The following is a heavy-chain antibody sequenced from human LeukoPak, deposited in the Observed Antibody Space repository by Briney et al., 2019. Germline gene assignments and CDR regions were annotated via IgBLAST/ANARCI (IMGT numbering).Heavy chain of an antibody. D-gene: IGHD3-22*01. CDR2: ISYDGSNK. J-gene: IGHJ4*02. V-gene: IGHV3-30-3*01. Sequence: GGSLRLSCAASGFTFDDYAMHWVRQAPGKGLEWVAVISYDGSNKYYADSVKGRFTISRDNSKNTLYLQMNSLRAEDTAVYYCAKVGDYYDSSGFDYWGQGTLVTVSS. CDR3: AKVGDYYDSSGFDY. CDR1: GFTFDDYA.